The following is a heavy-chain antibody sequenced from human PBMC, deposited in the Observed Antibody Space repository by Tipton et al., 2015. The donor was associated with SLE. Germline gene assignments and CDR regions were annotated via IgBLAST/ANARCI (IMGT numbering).Heavy chain of an antibody. V-gene: IGHV4-39*07. J-gene: IGHJ4*02. Sequence: GLVKPSETLSLTCTVSGGSISSSSYYWGWIRQPPGKGLEWIGSIYYSGSTYYNPSLKSRVTISVDTSKNQFSLKLSSVTAADTAVYYCARPTVRGYFDYWGQGTLVTVSS. D-gene: IGHD1-26*01. CDR2: IYYSGST. CDR3: ARPTVRGYFDY. CDR1: GGSISSSSYY.